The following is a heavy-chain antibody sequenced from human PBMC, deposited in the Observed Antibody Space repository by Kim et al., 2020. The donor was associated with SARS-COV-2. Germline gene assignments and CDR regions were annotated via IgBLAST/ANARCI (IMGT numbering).Heavy chain of an antibody. Sequence: GGSLRLSCAASGFTFSNAWMSWVRQAPGKGLEWVGRIKNKIDGGTTDYAAPVKGRFTISREDSKNTLYLQMNSLKTEDTAVYYCTTDPPSEDYWGQGTLVTVSS. CDR2: IKNKIDGGTT. D-gene: IGHD2-2*01. V-gene: IGHV3-15*01. J-gene: IGHJ4*02. CDR1: GFTFSNAW. CDR3: TTDPPSEDY.